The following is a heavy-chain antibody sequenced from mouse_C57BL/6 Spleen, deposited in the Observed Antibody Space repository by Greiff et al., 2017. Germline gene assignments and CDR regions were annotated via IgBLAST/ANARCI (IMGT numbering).Heavy chain of an antibody. CDR3: ALYYSSDYYAMDY. J-gene: IGHJ4*01. D-gene: IGHD2-12*01. CDR2: ISYDGSN. CDR1: GYSITSGYY. V-gene: IGHV3-6*01. Sequence: EVKLMESGPGLVKPSQSLSLTCSVTGYSITSGYYWNWIRQFPGNKLEWMGYISYDGSNNYNTSLKNRISITRDTSKKQFFLTLNSVTTEDTATYYCALYYSSDYYAMDYWGQGTSVTVSS.